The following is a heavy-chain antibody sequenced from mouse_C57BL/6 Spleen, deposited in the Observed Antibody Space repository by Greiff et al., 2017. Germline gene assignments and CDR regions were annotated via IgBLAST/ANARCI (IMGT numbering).Heavy chain of an antibody. CDR1: GYTFTDYE. V-gene: IGHV1-15*01. CDR3: TRGTTVVRAMDY. CDR2: IDPETGGT. D-gene: IGHD1-1*01. Sequence: VQLQQSGAELVRPGASVTLSCKASGYTFTDYEMHWVKQTPVHGLEWIGAIDPETGGTAYNQKFKGKAILTADKSSSTAYMELRSLTSEDSAVYYCTRGTTVVRAMDYWGQGTSVTVSS. J-gene: IGHJ4*01.